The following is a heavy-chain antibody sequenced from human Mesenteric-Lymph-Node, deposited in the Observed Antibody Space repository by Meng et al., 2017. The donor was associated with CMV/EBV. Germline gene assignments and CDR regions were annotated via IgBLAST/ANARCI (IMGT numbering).Heavy chain of an antibody. CDR2: ISVSAGST. V-gene: IGHV3-23*01. CDR1: GFTFSNYA. D-gene: IGHD2-21*01. CDR3: ASDPPYCGGDCYRFDY. J-gene: IGHJ4*02. Sequence: GESLKISCAASGFTFSNYAMTWVRQAPGKGLEWVSGISVSAGSTYYADSVKGRFTISRDNSRNTLYLQMNSLRAEDTAVYYCASDPPYCGGDCYRFDYWGQGTLVTVSS.